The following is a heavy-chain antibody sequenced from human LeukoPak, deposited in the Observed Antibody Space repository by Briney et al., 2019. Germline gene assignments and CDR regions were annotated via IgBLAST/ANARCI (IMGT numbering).Heavy chain of an antibody. J-gene: IGHJ4*02. CDR3: ARTTGFAVAGGYYFDY. D-gene: IGHD6-19*01. CDR1: GDSMRSYY. CDR2: VYASGGT. V-gene: IGHV4-4*07. Sequence: SETLSLTCSVSGDSMRSYYWGWIRQSAGKGVEWIGRVYASGGTRYNPSLKSRVTMSVDTSKNQFSLKLTSVTAADTAVYYCARTTGFAVAGGYYFDYWGQGILVTVSS.